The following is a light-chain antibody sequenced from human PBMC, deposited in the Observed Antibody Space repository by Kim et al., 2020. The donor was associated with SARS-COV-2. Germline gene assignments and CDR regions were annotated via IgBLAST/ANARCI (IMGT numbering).Light chain of an antibody. J-gene: IGLJ1*01. Sequence: QRVTISCSGSSSNIGSNYVCWYQHLPGTAPELLIHRNYQRPSGVPDRFSGSKSGTSATLAISGLRSEDEADYYCAAWDDSLSGYVFGTGTQLTVL. CDR2: RNY. CDR3: AAWDDSLSGYV. CDR1: SSNIGSNY. V-gene: IGLV1-47*01.